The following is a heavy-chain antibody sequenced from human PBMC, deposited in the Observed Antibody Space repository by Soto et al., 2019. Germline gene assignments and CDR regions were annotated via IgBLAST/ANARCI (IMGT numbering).Heavy chain of an antibody. D-gene: IGHD3-22*01. CDR2: LGDSGTKT. Sequence: GSLGPSCAASGFKFSTFVMSWVRQAPGKGLEWVSSLGDSGTKTYYSASDRGRVIISRDNSKNTVDLQMNSLRAEDTAVYYCAKEFDTSGYCSYYYAMDVWGQGTTVTVSS. J-gene: IGHJ6*02. CDR3: AKEFDTSGYCSYYYAMDV. V-gene: IGHV3-23*01. CDR1: GFKFSTFV.